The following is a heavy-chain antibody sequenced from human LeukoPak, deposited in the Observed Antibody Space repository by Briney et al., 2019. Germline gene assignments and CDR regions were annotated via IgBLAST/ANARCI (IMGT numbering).Heavy chain of an antibody. CDR3: ARSLLAKRYSDL. J-gene: IGHJ2*01. Sequence: PSETLSLTCAVYGGSFSGYYWSWIRQPPGKGLEWIGEINHSGSTNYNPSLKSRVTISVDTSKNQFSLKLSSVTAADTAVYYCARSLLAKRYSDLWGRGTLVTVSS. CDR2: INHSGST. CDR1: GGSFSGYY. D-gene: IGHD3-3*01. V-gene: IGHV4-34*01.